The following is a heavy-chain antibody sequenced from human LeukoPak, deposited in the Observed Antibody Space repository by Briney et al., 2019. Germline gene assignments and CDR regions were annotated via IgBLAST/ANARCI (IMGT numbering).Heavy chain of an antibody. CDR1: GXSISSSSYY. J-gene: IGHJ4*02. D-gene: IGHD6-13*01. CDR2: VYYTGST. Sequence: SETLSLTCTVSGXSISSSSYYWGWIRQPPGRGLEWIGSVYYTGSTYYNPSLKSRVSISVDTSKNQFSLKLSSVTAADTSVYYCATVDSWYYFDYWGQGTLVTVSS. V-gene: IGHV4-39*01. CDR3: ATVDSWYYFDY.